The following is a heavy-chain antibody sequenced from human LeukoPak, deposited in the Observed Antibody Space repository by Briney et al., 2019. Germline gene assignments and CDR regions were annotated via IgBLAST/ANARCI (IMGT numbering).Heavy chain of an antibody. V-gene: IGHV3-21*01. Sequence: GGSLRLSCAASGFTFSSYNMNWVRQAPGKGLEWVSSISSSSSYIYYADSVKGRFTISRDNAKNSLLLQTNSLRAEDTAVYYCARAGTAVANFDYWGQGTLVTVSS. CDR3: ARAGTAVANFDY. D-gene: IGHD5-18*01. CDR2: ISSSSSYI. CDR1: GFTFSSYN. J-gene: IGHJ4*02.